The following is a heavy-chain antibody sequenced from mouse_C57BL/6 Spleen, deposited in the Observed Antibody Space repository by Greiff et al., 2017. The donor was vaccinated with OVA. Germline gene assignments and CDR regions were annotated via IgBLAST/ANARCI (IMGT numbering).Heavy chain of an antibody. CDR3: ARHGGYGNYYFDY. J-gene: IGHJ2*01. Sequence: EVQVVESGGDLVKPGGSLKLSCAASGFTFSSYGMSWVRQTPDKRLEWVATISSGGSYTYYPDSVKGRFTISRDNAKNTLYLQMSSLKSEDTAMYYCARHGGYGNYYFDYWGQGTTLTVSS. V-gene: IGHV5-6*01. CDR1: GFTFSSYG. D-gene: IGHD2-10*02. CDR2: ISSGGSYT.